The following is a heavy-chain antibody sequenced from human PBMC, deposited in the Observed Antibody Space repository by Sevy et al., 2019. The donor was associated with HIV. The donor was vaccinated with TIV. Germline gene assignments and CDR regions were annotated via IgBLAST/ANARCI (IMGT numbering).Heavy chain of an antibody. V-gene: IGHV3-23*01. Sequence: GGSLRLSCAASGFTFSSYAMSWVRQAPGKGLEWVSAISGSGGSTYYADSVKGRFTISRDNSKNTLYLQMNSLRAEDTAVYYCAKSKGGRGFGELSYYYYYYGMDVWGQGTTITVSS. J-gene: IGHJ6*02. D-gene: IGHD3-10*01. CDR1: GFTFSSYA. CDR3: AKSKGGRGFGELSYYYYYYGMDV. CDR2: ISGSGGST.